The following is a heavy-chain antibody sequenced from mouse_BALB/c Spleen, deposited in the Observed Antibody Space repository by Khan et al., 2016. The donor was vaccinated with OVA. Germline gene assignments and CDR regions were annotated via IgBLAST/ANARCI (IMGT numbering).Heavy chain of an antibody. D-gene: IGHD2-4*01. CDR3: ARTYYNYDRYFEV. CDR1: GFTFTNYG. J-gene: IGHJ1*01. Sequence: QIQLVQSGPELKKPGETVKISCKASGFTFTNYGMNWVKQAPGKGLKWMGWINIYTGEPTYADDFKGRFALSLETSASTAYLQINNLKNEDMATYFCARTYYNYDRYFEVWGAGTTVTGSS. CDR2: INIYTGEP. V-gene: IGHV9-1*02.